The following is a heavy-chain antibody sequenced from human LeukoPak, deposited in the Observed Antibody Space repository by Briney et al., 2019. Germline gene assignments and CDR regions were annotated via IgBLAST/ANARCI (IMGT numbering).Heavy chain of an antibody. Sequence: SETLSLTCAVYGGSFGGYYWSWIRQPPGKGLEWIGEINHSGSTNYIPSLKSRVTISVDTSKNQFSLKLSSVTAADTAVYYCARVLRYFDWLFPENYFDYWGQGTLVTVSS. J-gene: IGHJ4*02. CDR1: GGSFGGYY. D-gene: IGHD3-9*01. V-gene: IGHV4-34*01. CDR2: INHSGST. CDR3: ARVLRYFDWLFPENYFDY.